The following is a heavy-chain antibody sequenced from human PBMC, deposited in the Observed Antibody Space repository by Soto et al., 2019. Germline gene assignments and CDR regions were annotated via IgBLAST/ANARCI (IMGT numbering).Heavy chain of an antibody. CDR1: GFTFSSYW. CDR3: ARSPDYSNHYYYYYYYMDV. CDR2: IKQDGSEK. Sequence: GGSLRLSCAASGFTFSSYWMSWVRQAPGKGLEWVANIKQDGSEKYNVDSVKGRFTISRDNAKNSLYLQMNSLRAEDTAGYYCARSPDYSNHYYYYYYYMDVWGKGTTVTVSS. D-gene: IGHD4-4*01. V-gene: IGHV3-7*01. J-gene: IGHJ6*03.